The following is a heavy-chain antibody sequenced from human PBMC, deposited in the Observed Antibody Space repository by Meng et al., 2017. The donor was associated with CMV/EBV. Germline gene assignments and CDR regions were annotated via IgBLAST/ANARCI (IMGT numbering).Heavy chain of an antibody. CDR1: GYTFTGYY. V-gene: IGHV1-2*02. D-gene: IGHD5-24*01. Sequence: QVQLVQSGAEVKKPGASVMVPCKASGYTFTGYYMHWVRQAPGQGLEWMGWINPNSGGTNYAKKFQGRVTMTRDTSISTDYMELSRLRSDDTAVYYYARVEEANYPSYYFDYWGQGTLVTVSS. CDR2: INPNSGGT. J-gene: IGHJ4*02. CDR3: ARVEEANYPSYYFDY.